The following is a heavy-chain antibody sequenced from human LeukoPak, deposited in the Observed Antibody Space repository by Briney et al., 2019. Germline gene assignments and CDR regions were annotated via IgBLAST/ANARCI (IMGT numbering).Heavy chain of an antibody. D-gene: IGHD3-16*01. CDR1: GFTFSSYA. CDR3: AKAPFGGVIAFDY. J-gene: IGHJ4*02. V-gene: IGHV3-23*01. CDR2: ISGSGGST. Sequence: HPGGSLRLSCAASGFTFSSYAMSWVRQAPGKGLEWVSAISGSGGSTYYADSVKGRFTISRDNSKNTLYLQMNSLRAEDTAVYYCAKAPFGGVIAFDYWGQGTLVTVSP.